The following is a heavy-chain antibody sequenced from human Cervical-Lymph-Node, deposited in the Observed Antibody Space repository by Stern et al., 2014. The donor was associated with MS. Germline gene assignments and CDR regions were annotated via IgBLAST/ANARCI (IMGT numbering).Heavy chain of an antibody. CDR2: IHPVGTT. Sequence: EVQLEESGGGLVQPGESMRLSCAASGVAVSASYVNWVRQAPGTGLEWVSMIHPVGTTYYADSVRGRFTNSRDRSENTVYLQMNSLTIEDTATYYCAIEMAARRLDPWGQGTLVTVSS. CDR1: GVAVSASY. V-gene: IGHV3-66*01. CDR3: AIEMAARRLDP. D-gene: IGHD6-6*01. J-gene: IGHJ5*02.